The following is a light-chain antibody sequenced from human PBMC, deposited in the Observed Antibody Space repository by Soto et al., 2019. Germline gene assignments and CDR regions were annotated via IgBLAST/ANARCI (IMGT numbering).Light chain of an antibody. CDR2: AAS. J-gene: IGKJ4*02. CDR1: QDISDY. CDR3: QLVSSYTHT. Sequence: TKAPFFLSAYVGGRFTISSPARQDISDYLAWYQPRPGKAPKLLIYAASTLQSGVPSRFSGSGSGTEFTLTLSSLRYEDPSAYFSQLVSSYTHTVSGGTKVDIK. V-gene: IGKV1-9*01.